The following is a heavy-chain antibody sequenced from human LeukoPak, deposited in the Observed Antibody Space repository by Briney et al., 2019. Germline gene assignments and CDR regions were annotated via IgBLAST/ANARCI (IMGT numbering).Heavy chain of an antibody. CDR2: IRYDGSNK. D-gene: IGHD2-2*02. Sequence: GGSLRFSCAASGFTFSSYGMHWVRQAPGKGLEWVAFIRYDGSNKYYADSVKGRFTISRDNSKNTLYLQMNSLRAEDTAVYYCAKAPIDIVVVPAAIRYAFDIWGQGTMVTVSS. CDR1: GFTFSSYG. CDR3: AKAPIDIVVVPAAIRYAFDI. V-gene: IGHV3-30*02. J-gene: IGHJ3*02.